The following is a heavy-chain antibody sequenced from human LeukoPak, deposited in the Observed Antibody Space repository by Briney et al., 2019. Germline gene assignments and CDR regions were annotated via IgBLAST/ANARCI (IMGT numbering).Heavy chain of an antibody. CDR2: INPTGGTT. D-gene: IGHD1-26*01. V-gene: IGHV1-46*01. CDR3: SRDLGGSYNDY. J-gene: IGHJ4*02. Sequence: GASVTVSCKASGYTFSTYYMHWVRQAPGQGLEWVGVINPTGGTTTYAQKFQGRVTMTRDTSSSTVYMELSSLRIEDTAVYYCSRDLGGSYNDYWGQGTRVTVSS. CDR1: GYTFSTYY.